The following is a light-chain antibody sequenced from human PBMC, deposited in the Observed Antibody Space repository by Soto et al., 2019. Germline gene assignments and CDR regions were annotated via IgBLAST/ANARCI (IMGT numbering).Light chain of an antibody. J-gene: IGLJ2*01. Sequence: QSALTQPASVSGSPGQSITISCTGTSSDVGGYNYVSWYQQHPGKAPKLMNFDVNNRPTGVSDRFSGSKSGNTASLTISGLQAEDEADYYCSSYTTTIALIFGGGTKVTVL. CDR1: SSDVGGYNY. CDR2: DVN. CDR3: SSYTTTIALI. V-gene: IGLV2-14*03.